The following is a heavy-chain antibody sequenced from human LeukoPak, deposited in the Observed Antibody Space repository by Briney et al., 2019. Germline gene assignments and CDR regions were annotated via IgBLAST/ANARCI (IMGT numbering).Heavy chain of an antibody. J-gene: IGHJ4*02. D-gene: IGHD3-22*01. CDR3: ARAPYYDSSGQVDY. CDR1: GGSFSGYY. Sequence: ASETLSLTCAVYGGSFSGYYWSWIRQPPGKGLEWIGEINHSGSTNYNPSLESRVTISVDTSKNQFSLKLSSVTAADTAVYYCARAPYYDSSGQVDYWGQGTLVTVSS. CDR2: INHSGST. V-gene: IGHV4-34*01.